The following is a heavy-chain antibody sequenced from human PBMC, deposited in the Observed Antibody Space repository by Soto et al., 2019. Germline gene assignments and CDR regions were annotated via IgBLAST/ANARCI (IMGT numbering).Heavy chain of an antibody. CDR1: GGSTGSSNR. D-gene: IGHD3-10*01. J-gene: IGHJ4*02. V-gene: IGHV4-4*02. Sequence: SETLSLTWAVSGGSTGSSNRLRWVRQPPGKGLEWIGEIYHSGSTDYNPSLKSRVTISVDKSKNQFSLKLSSVTAADTAVYYCARAYRVRGSFYYWGQGTLVTVSS. CDR2: IYHSGST. CDR3: ARAYRVRGSFYY.